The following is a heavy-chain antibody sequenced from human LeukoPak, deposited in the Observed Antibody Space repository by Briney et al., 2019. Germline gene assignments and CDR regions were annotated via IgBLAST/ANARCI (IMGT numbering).Heavy chain of an antibody. CDR2: IHHSGST. V-gene: IGHV4-4*02. D-gene: IGHD2-2*01. CDR1: GGSISSSNW. J-gene: IGHJ5*02. Sequence: TSETLSLTCAVSGGSISSSNWWSWVRQPPGKGLEWLGEIHHSGSTNYNPSLKSRVTMSVDKSKNQFSLKLSSVTAADTAVYYCARVTLIVVVAWFDPWGQGTLVTVSS. CDR3: ARVTLIVVVAWFDP.